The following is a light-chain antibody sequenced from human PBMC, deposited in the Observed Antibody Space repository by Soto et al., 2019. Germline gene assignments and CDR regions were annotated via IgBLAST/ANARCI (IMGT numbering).Light chain of an antibody. V-gene: IGLV2-8*01. CDR2: EVI. CDR1: SSDVGDYNY. J-gene: IGLJ1*01. CDR3: TSYTASNTYV. Sequence: QSALTQPPSASGSPGQSVTISCTGTSSDVGDYNYVSWYQQHPGKAPKLMIYEVIKRPSGVPDRFSGSKSGNTASLTVSWLQAEDEADYYCTSYTASNTYVFGTGTKLTVL.